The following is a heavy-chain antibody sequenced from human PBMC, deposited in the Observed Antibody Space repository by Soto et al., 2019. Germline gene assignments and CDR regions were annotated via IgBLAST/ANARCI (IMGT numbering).Heavy chain of an antibody. CDR3: VCGNRHSYYDFWSGYYGNYYFDY. Sequence: GASVKVSCKASGYTFTSYDINWVRQATGQGLEWMGWMNPNSGNTGYAQKFQGRVTMTRNTSISTAYMVLSSLRSEDTAVYYCVCGNRHSYYDFWSGYYGNYYFDYWGQGTLVTVS. CDR1: GYTFTSYD. D-gene: IGHD3-3*01. V-gene: IGHV1-8*01. CDR2: MNPNSGNT. J-gene: IGHJ4*02.